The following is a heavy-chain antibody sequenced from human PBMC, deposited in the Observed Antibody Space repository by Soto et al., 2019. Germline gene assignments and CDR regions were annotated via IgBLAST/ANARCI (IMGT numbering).Heavy chain of an antibody. Sequence: PGGSLRLSCAASGFTFSSYWMHWVRQAPGKGLVWVSRINSDGSSTSYADSVKGRFTISRDNAKNTLYLQMNSLRAEDTAVYYCARGAFGVVTPADYWGQGTLVTVSS. D-gene: IGHD3-3*01. CDR1: GFTFSSYW. J-gene: IGHJ4*02. CDR2: INSDGSST. CDR3: ARGAFGVVTPADY. V-gene: IGHV3-74*01.